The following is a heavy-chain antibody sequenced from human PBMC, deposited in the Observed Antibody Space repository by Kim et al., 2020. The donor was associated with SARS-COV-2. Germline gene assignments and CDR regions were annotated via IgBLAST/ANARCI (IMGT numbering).Heavy chain of an antibody. Sequence: ASVKVSCKASGYRFTDFYIHWVRQAPGQGLEWMGRINPNTGGTKFAQKFQGRITMTRHTSISTGYMELSSLRSDDTAVYYCAPYSTSSNLEHWGQGTLVTVSS. D-gene: IGHD6-6*01. J-gene: IGHJ1*01. CDR2: INPNTGGT. V-gene: IGHV1-2*06. CDR3: APYSTSSNLEH. CDR1: GYRFTDFY.